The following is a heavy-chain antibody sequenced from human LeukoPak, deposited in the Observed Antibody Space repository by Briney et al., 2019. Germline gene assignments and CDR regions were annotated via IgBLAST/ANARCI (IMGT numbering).Heavy chain of an antibody. CDR2: IYYTGST. J-gene: IGHJ5*02. CDR1: GGSFSNYY. CDR3: AGSPRHYDTSGYYSRGWFDP. D-gene: IGHD3-22*01. V-gene: IGHV4-59*01. Sequence: SETLSLTCAVYGGSFSNYYWSWIRQPPGKGLEWIGYIYYTGSTNYNPSLKSHFTISVDTSKNQFSLKLSSVTAADTAVYYCAGSPRHYDTSGYYSRGWFDPWGQGTLVTVSS.